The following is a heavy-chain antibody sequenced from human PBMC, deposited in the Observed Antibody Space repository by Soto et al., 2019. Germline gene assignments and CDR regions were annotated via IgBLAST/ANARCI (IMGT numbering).Heavy chain of an antibody. CDR3: AGDCPPTNWNYGSG. D-gene: IGHD1-7*01. Sequence: GGALRLSSPASGFTFSRCSLSSVRQAPGRGLEWVSCISSSGSCVYSAESVKGRFTISRDNAKNSLYLQMHSLRAEDTAVYYCAGDCPPTNWNYGSGWGQGTLVTVYS. V-gene: IGHV3-21*01. CDR1: GFTFSRCS. J-gene: IGHJ4*02. CDR2: ISSSGSCV.